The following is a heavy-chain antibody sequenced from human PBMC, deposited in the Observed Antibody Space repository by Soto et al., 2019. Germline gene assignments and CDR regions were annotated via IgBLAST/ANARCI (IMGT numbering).Heavy chain of an antibody. J-gene: IGHJ5*02. CDR2: ISGSGGRT. CDR1: GFSFSAYA. V-gene: IGHV3-23*01. Sequence: EVQLLESGGGLVQTGGSLRLSCAASGFSFSAYAMSWVRQAPGKGLEWVSVISGSGGRTFYAESVKGRFTVARDQFKNTLYLQMGSLRGDDTAVYYCARVMREGGYSYDPGGIDAWGQGTLVTVPS. D-gene: IGHD5-18*01. CDR3: ARVMREGGYSYDPGGIDA.